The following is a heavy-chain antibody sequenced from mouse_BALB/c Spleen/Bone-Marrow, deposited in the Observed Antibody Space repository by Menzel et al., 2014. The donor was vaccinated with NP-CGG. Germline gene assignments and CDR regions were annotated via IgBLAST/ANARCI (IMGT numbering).Heavy chain of an antibody. Sequence: EVQLQESGGGLVQPGGSLKLSCAASGFDFSGYWMTWVRQAPGKGLEWIGEINPDSSTINYTSSLKDKFIISRDNAKNALYLQMSKVRSEDTALYYCARPGYYGYQDVWGAGTTVTVSS. CDR2: INPDSSTI. D-gene: IGHD1-2*01. CDR1: GFDFSGYW. CDR3: ARPGYYGYQDV. V-gene: IGHV4-1*02. J-gene: IGHJ1*01.